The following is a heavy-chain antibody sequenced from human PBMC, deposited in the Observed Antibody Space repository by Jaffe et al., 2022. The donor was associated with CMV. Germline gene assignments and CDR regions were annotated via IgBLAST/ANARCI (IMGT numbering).Heavy chain of an antibody. CDR3: AREDGYNYFDY. CDR1: GFTFSSYG. CDR2: IWYDGSNK. J-gene: IGHJ4*02. D-gene: IGHD5-12*01. Sequence: QVQLVESGGGVVQPGRSLRLSCAASGFTFSSYGMHWVRQAPGKGLEWVAVIWYDGSNKYYADSVKGRFTISRDNSKNTLYLQMNSLRAEDTAVYYCAREDGYNYFDYWGQGTLVTVSS. V-gene: IGHV3-33*01.